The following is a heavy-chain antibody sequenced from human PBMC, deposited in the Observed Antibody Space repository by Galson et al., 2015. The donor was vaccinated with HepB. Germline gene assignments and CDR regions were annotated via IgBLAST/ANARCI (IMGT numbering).Heavy chain of an antibody. CDR2: IIPIFGTA. CDR3: AREVGYGSGSKFDP. V-gene: IGHV1-69*06. CDR1: GGTFSSYA. Sequence: SVKVSCKASGGTFSSYAISWVRQAPGQGLEWMGGIIPIFGTANYAQKFQGRVTITADKSTSTAHMELSSLRSEDTAVYYCAREVGYGSGSKFDPWGQGTLVTVSS. J-gene: IGHJ5*02. D-gene: IGHD3-10*01.